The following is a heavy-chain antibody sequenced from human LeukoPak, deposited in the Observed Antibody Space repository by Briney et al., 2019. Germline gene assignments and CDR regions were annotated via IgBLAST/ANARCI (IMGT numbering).Heavy chain of an antibody. CDR1: GFTFSSYG. J-gene: IGHJ4*02. V-gene: IGHV3-30*02. CDR3: AITTVTTVPN. Sequence: GGSLRLSCAASGFTFSSYGMHWVRQAPGKGLEWVAFIRYDGSNKYYADSVKGRFTISRDNAKNSLYLQMNSLRAEDTAVYYCAITTVTTVPNWGQGTLVTVSS. CDR2: IRYDGSNK. D-gene: IGHD4-17*01.